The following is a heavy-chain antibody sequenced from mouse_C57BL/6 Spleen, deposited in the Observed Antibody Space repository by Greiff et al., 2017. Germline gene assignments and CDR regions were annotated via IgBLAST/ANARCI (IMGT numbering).Heavy chain of an antibody. CDR3: ARSYYGSSYGWYYFDV. V-gene: IGHV1-18*01. J-gene: IGHJ1*03. CDR2: INPNNGGT. D-gene: IGHD1-1*01. CDR1: GYTFTDYN. Sequence: EVQRVESGPELVKPGASVKIPCKASGYTFTDYNMDWVKQSHGKSLEWIGDINPNNGGTIYNQKFKGKATLTVDKSSSTAYMELRSLTSEDTAVYYCARSYYGSSYGWYYFDVWGTGTTVTVSS.